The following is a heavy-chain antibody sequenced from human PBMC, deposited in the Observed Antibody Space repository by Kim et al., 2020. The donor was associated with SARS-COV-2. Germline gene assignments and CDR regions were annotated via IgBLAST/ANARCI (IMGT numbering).Heavy chain of an antibody. CDR1: GYIFTDYN. Sequence: ASVKVSCKASGYIFTDYNIHWVRQAPGQGLEWVGRISPSSGGTKYAQTFQGRVTMTRDTSITTAYVELSGLRSDDTALYYCARVGDRGSGWSFLDHWGQGTLVTVSS. V-gene: IGHV1-2*06. J-gene: IGHJ4*02. CDR3: ARVGDRGSGWSFLDH. CDR2: ISPSSGGT. D-gene: IGHD6-19*01.